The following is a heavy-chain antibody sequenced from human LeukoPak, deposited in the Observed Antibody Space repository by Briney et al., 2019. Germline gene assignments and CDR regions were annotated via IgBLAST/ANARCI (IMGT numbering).Heavy chain of an antibody. V-gene: IGHV3-23*01. CDR3: AKDTYYYDSSGYYEASPSYYFDY. D-gene: IGHD3-22*01. CDR2: ISGSGGST. Sequence: PGGSLRLSCAASGFTFSSYAMSWVRQGPGKGLEWVSAISGSGGSTYYADSVKGRFTISRDNSKNTLYLQMNSLRAEDTAVYYCAKDTYYYDSSGYYEASPSYYFDYWGQGTLVTVSS. CDR1: GFTFSSYA. J-gene: IGHJ4*02.